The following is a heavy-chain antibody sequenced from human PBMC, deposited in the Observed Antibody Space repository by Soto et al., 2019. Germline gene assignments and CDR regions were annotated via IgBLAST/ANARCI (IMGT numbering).Heavy chain of an antibody. CDR3: ARGDILTGHDPYYYYGMDV. CDR2: IIPIFGTA. D-gene: IGHD3-9*01. V-gene: IGHV1-69*12. Sequence: QVQLVQSGAEVKKPGSSVKVSCKASGGTFSSYAISWVRQAPGQGLEWMGGIIPIFGTANYAQKFQGRVTITADESTSTAYMELSSLRSEDTAVYYCARGDILTGHDPYYYYGMDVWGQGTTVTVSS. J-gene: IGHJ6*02. CDR1: GGTFSSYA.